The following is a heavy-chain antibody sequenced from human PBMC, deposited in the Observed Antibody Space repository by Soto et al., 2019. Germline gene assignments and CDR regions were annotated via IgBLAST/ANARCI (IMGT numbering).Heavy chain of an antibody. CDR1: GYNISDYY. J-gene: IGHJ5*02. V-gene: IGHV1-2*02. Sequence: APVEVSCKASGYNISDYYIHWVRQAPGQGLEWPGWVSPKSGGTNYAQKFKDRVTMTRDTSSYTVYMDLSGLKSDDTAVFYCAQEISGGGTLKWFEALGKGTMVAASS. CDR2: VSPKSGGT. D-gene: IGHD2-8*02. CDR3: AQEISGGGTLKWFEA.